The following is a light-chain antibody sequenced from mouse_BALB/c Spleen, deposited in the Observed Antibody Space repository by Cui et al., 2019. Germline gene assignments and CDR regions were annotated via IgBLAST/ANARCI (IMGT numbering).Light chain of an antibody. Sequence: DIQLNQPSSSLSASLGDTITITCHASQNINVWLSWYQQKPGNIPKLLIYKASNLHTGVPSRFSGSGSGTGFTLTISSLQPEDIATYYCQQGQSYPWTFGGGTKLEIK. CDR2: KAS. CDR3: QQGQSYPWT. CDR1: QNINVW. J-gene: IGKJ1*01. V-gene: IGKV10-94*01.